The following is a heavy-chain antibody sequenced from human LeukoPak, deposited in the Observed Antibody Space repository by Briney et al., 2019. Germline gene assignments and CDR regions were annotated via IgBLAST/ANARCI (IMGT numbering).Heavy chain of an antibody. CDR3: AKQVEGTWWFYYMDV. J-gene: IGHJ6*03. Sequence: PGRSLRLSCAASGFTFDDYAMHWVRQAPGKGLEWVSGISWNSGSIGYADSVKGRFAISRDNAKNSLYLQMNSLRAEDTAVYYCAKQVEGTWWFYYMDVWGKGTTVTVSS. D-gene: IGHD2-15*01. CDR1: GFTFDDYA. V-gene: IGHV3-9*01. CDR2: ISWNSGSI.